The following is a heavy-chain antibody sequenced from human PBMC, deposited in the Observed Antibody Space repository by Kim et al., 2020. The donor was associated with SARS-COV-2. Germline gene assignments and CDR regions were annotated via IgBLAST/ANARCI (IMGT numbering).Heavy chain of an antibody. Sequence: SETLSLTCAVYGGSFSGYYWSWIRQPPGKGLEWIGEINHSGSTNYNPSLKSRVTISVDTSKNQFSLKLSSVTAADTAVYYCARGEGAARGFGYWGQGTLVTVSS. D-gene: IGHD6-6*01. V-gene: IGHV4-34*01. CDR2: INHSGST. CDR3: ARGEGAARGFGY. CDR1: GGSFSGYY. J-gene: IGHJ4*02.